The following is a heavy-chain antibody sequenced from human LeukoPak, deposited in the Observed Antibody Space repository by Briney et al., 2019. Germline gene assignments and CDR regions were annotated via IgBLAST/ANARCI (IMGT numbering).Heavy chain of an antibody. D-gene: IGHD3-10*01. CDR1: GYTFTSYG. CDR2: ISAYNGNT. Sequence: ASVKVSCKASGYTFTSYGISWVRQAPGQGLEWMGWISAYNGNTNYAQKLQGRVTMTTDTSTSTAYMELRSLRSDDTAVYYCARRKSGSGSYYIPNSYNWFDPWGQGTLVTVSS. V-gene: IGHV1-18*01. J-gene: IGHJ5*02. CDR3: ARRKSGSGSYYIPNSYNWFDP.